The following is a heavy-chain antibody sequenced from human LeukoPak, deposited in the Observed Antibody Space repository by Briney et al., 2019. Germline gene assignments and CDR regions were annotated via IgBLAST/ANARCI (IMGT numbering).Heavy chain of an antibody. CDR2: ISYDGSNK. D-gene: IGHD3-16*01. J-gene: IGHJ5*02. V-gene: IGHV3-30*18. Sequence: GGSLRLSCAASGFTFSSYGMHWVRQAPGKGLEWVAVISYDGSNKYYADSVKGRFTISRDNSKNTLYLQMNSLRAEDTAVYYCAKDRLDWGDWFDPWGQGTPVTVSS. CDR1: GFTFSSYG. CDR3: AKDRLDWGDWFDP.